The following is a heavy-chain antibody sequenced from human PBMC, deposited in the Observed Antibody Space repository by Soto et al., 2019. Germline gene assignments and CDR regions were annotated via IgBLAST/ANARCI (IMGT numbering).Heavy chain of an antibody. CDR3: ASNIRATYYYDSSGYYYDY. Sequence: PGGSLRLSCAASGFTVSSNYMSWVRQAPGKGLEWVSVIYSGGSTSYADSVKGRFTISRDKSKNTLYLQMNSLRAEDTAVYYCASNIRATYYYDSSGYYYDYWGQGTLVTVSS. D-gene: IGHD3-22*01. V-gene: IGHV3-66*01. J-gene: IGHJ4*02. CDR2: IYSGGST. CDR1: GFTVSSNY.